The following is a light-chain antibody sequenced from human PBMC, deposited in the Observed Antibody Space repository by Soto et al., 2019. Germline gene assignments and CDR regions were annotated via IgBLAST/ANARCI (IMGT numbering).Light chain of an antibody. V-gene: IGKV1-39*01. CDR1: QSISRY. Sequence: DIPMTQSPSSLSASVGDRVTITCRASQSISRYLNWYQQKPGKAPNLLIYVASSLQSEVPSRFSGSGSGTDFTLTITSLQPEDFVTYYCQQSYGTPITFGQGTRLEIK. CDR2: VAS. CDR3: QQSYGTPIT. J-gene: IGKJ5*01.